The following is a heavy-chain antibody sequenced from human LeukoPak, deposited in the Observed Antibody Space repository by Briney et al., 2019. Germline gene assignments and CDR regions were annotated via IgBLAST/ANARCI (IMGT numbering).Heavy chain of an antibody. J-gene: IGHJ4*02. CDR1: GYTFSNSI. V-gene: IGHV5-51*01. D-gene: IGHD2-2*01. CDR2: IY. Sequence: GESLKISCQGSGYTFSNSIIGWVRQMPGKGLEWMGIIYSPSFQGQVTISADKSISTAYLQWSSLRASDTAMYYCARLPAASAMRGDYWGQGTLVTVSS. CDR3: ARLPAASAMRGDY.